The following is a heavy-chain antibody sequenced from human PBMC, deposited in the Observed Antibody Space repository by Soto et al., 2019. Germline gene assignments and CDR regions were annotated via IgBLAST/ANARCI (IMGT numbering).Heavy chain of an antibody. D-gene: IGHD3-16*01. J-gene: IGHJ4*02. CDR2: TSYDGSNK. V-gene: IGHV3-30*19. CDR3: ARWGTTGGLDV. CDR1: GFTFRSYV. Sequence: QVHLVESGGGVVQPGASLRLSCVGSGFTFRSYVIHWVRQAPGKGLEWVALTSYDGSNKYYDDSVKGRFTISRDNSRNTVDLYMDSLRLEDTALYYCARWGTTGGLDVWGQGTLVSVSS.